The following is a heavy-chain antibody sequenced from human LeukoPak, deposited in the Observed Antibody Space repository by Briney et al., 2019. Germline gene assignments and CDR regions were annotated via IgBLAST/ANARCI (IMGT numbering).Heavy chain of an antibody. Sequence: GASVNVSCKASGYTFSDFYIHWVRQAPGQGLEWMGWINPKSGGTKYAQKFQGRVTMTRDTSINIVYMDLTTLRSDDTAVYYCARVAVMGNFRMDVWGKGTTVTVSS. J-gene: IGHJ6*03. CDR1: GYTFSDFY. D-gene: IGHD2-8*01. CDR3: ARVAVMGNFRMDV. V-gene: IGHV1-2*02. CDR2: INPKSGGT.